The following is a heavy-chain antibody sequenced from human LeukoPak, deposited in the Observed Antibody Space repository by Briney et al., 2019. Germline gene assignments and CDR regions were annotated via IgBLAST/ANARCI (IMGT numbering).Heavy chain of an antibody. CDR3: ARGPTEGGYCTNGVCYLSRRVAAAGYPFHY. CDR1: GYSVSSGYY. CDR2: IYHSGST. D-gene: IGHD2-8*01. J-gene: IGHJ4*02. Sequence: PSETLSLTCTVSGYSVSSGYYWGWIRQPPGKGLECIGSIYHSGSTYYNPSLKSRVTISVDTSKNQFSLKLSSVTAADTAVYYCARGPTEGGYCTNGVCYLSRRVAAAGYPFHYWGQGTLVTVSS. V-gene: IGHV4-38-2*02.